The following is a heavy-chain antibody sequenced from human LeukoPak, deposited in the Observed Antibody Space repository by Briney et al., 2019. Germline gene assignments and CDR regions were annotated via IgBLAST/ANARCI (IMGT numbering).Heavy chain of an antibody. V-gene: IGHV3-74*03. D-gene: IGHD3-22*01. J-gene: IGHJ4*02. Sequence: GGSLRLSCAASGFTFSSYWMHWVRHAPGKGLVWVSRISDDGSITTYADSVQRRFTISRDNAKSTVFLKMNSLRVEDTAVYFCVILYYEYNVSDRHFVFWGQGSLVTVSS. CDR1: GFTFSSYW. CDR2: ISDDGSIT. CDR3: VILYYEYNVSDRHFVF.